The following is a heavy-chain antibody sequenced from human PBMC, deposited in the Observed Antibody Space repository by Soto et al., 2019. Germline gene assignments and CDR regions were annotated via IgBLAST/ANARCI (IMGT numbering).Heavy chain of an antibody. Sequence: LRLSCAASGFTFSSYAMHWVRQAPGKGLEWVAVISYDGSNKYYADSVKGRFTISRDNSKNTLYLQMNSLRAEDTAVYYCAREQVGNDAFDIWGQGTMVTVS. CDR1: GFTFSSYA. D-gene: IGHD1-26*01. V-gene: IGHV3-30-3*01. CDR3: AREQVGNDAFDI. CDR2: ISYDGSNK. J-gene: IGHJ3*02.